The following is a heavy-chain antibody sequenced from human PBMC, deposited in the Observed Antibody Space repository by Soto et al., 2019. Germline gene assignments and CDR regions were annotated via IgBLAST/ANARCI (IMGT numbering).Heavy chain of an antibody. V-gene: IGHV1-58*02. CDR2: IVVGSGNT. D-gene: IGHD3-10*01. CDR3: AALVRGVTPIQFAY. J-gene: IGHJ4*02. Sequence: SVKVSCKASGFTFTSSAMQWVRQARGQRLEWIGWIVVGSGNTNYAQRFQERVTITRDMSTSTAYMELSSLRSEDTAVYYCAALVRGVTPIQFAYWGQGTLVTVSS. CDR1: GFTFTSSA.